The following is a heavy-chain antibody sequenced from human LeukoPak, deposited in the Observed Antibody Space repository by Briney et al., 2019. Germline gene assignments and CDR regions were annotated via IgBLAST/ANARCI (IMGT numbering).Heavy chain of an antibody. CDR2: INWKSDAI. V-gene: IGHV3-9*01. D-gene: IGHD3-10*01. CDR1: GFIFEDYA. J-gene: IGHJ4*02. CDR3: TKRTRGGRQFDD. Sequence: PGRSLRLSCAASGFIFEDYAMHWVRQGPGRGLEWVSGINWKSDAIGYADSARGRFTISRDNAKHSLHLQMNSLRLEDTAVYYCTKRTRGGRQFDDWGQGTLVIVSS.